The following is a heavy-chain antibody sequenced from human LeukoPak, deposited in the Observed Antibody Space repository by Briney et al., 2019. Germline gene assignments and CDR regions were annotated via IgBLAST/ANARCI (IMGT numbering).Heavy chain of an antibody. J-gene: IGHJ1*01. CDR3: AKPSLVVVTAIASQYFQH. CDR1: GGSISNSSYS. D-gene: IGHD2-21*02. V-gene: IGHV4-39*07. Sequence: PSETLSLTCTVSGGSISNSSYSWGWIRQSPGKGLEWIGSIYYSGSPYYNPSLKSRVTISIDTSKNQFSLKLSSVTAADTAVYYCAKPSLVVVTAIASQYFQHWGQGTLVTVSS. CDR2: IYYSGSP.